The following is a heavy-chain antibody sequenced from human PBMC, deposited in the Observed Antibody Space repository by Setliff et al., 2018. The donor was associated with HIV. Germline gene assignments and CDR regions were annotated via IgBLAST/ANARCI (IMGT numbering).Heavy chain of an antibody. CDR1: GFTFSSYP. Sequence: PGGSLRLSCAASGFTFSSYPMSWVRQAPGKGLEWVANIKQDGSEKYYVDSVKGRFTISRDNSKNTLYLQMNSLRAEDTAVYYCAKDPRAAVATICDYWGQGTLVTVSS. V-gene: IGHV3-7*05. CDR3: AKDPRAAVATICDY. CDR2: IKQDGSEK. J-gene: IGHJ4*02. D-gene: IGHD5-12*01.